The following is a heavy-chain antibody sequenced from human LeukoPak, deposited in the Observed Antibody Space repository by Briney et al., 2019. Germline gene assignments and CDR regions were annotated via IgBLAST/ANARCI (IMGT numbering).Heavy chain of an antibody. CDR2: ISSSGSTL. J-gene: IGHJ6*02. CDR1: GFTFGDYY. Sequence: GGSLRLSCAASGFTFGDYYMSWIRQAPGKGLEWVSFISSSGSTLYYADSVKGRFTISRDNAKNSLYLQMNSLRVEDTAVYYCAREVVVVPDYYYYGLDVWGQGTTVTVSS. V-gene: IGHV3-11*01. D-gene: IGHD2-2*01. CDR3: AREVVVVPDYYYYGLDV.